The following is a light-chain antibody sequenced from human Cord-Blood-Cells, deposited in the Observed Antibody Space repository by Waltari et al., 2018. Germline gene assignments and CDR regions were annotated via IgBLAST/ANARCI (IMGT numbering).Light chain of an antibody. J-gene: IGLJ2*01. CDR1: SLRSSY. CDR3: NSRDSSGNHVV. V-gene: IGLV3-19*01. Sequence: SSELTQDHAVSVALGQTVRITCQGDSLRSSYASLYQQKQGQAPVLFIYGNNNRPSGIPDRFSGSSSGNTASLTITGAQAEDEADYYCNSRDSSGNHVVFGGGTKLTVL. CDR2: GNN.